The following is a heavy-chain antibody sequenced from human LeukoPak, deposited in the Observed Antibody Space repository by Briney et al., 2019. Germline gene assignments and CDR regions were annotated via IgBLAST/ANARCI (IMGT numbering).Heavy chain of an antibody. CDR1: GGTFSSCA. J-gene: IGHJ5*02. Sequence: ASVKVSCKASGGTFSSCAISWVRQAPGQGLEWMGGIIPIFGTANYAQKFQGRVTITADESTSTAYMELSSLRSEDTAVYYCARLDCSSTSCYLDPWGQGTLVTVSS. D-gene: IGHD2-2*01. V-gene: IGHV1-69*01. CDR2: IIPIFGTA. CDR3: ARLDCSSTSCYLDP.